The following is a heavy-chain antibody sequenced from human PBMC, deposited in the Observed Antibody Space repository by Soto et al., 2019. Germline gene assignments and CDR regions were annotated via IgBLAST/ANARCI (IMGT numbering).Heavy chain of an antibody. CDR2: ISAYNGNT. CDR1: GYTFTSYG. Sequence: ASVKVSCKASGYTFTSYGISWVRQAPGQGLEWMGWISAYNGNTNYAQKLQGRVTMTTDTSTSTAYMELRSLRSDDTAVYYCARDTELELRGYYGMDVWGQVTTVTVSS. J-gene: IGHJ6*02. CDR3: ARDTELELRGYYGMDV. D-gene: IGHD1-7*01. V-gene: IGHV1-18*04.